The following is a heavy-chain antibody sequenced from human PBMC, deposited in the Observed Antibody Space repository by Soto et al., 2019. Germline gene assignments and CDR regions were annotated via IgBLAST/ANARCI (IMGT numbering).Heavy chain of an antibody. J-gene: IGHJ4*02. V-gene: IGHV3-23*01. CDR1: GFTFSTYA. Sequence: EVQLLESGGDLIEPGGSLRLSCAASGFTFSTYAMDWVRHAPGKGLEWVSDISSYGDYTYYADSVRGRFTISRDNSRNRLYLEMNSLRGDDTAIYYCAKDSDRPGWFGQFDHWGQGDLVTVSS. D-gene: IGHD3-10*01. CDR3: AKDSDRPGWFGQFDH. CDR2: ISSYGDYT.